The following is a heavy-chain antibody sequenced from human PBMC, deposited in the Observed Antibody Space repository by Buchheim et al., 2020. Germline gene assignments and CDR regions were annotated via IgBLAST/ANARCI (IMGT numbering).Heavy chain of an antibody. V-gene: IGHV4-30-4*01. CDR2: INRREST. D-gene: IGHD3-22*01. CDR3: ARHSYDSSGYYPDY. J-gene: IGHJ4*02. CDR1: GGSISSGDFY. Sequence: QVQLQESGPGLVKPSQTLSLTCTVSGGSISSGDFYWSWIRQPPGKGLEWIGYINRRESTSYNPSLKSRVTISVDTSKTQFSLRLSSVTAADTAVYYCARHSYDSSGYYPDYWGQGTL.